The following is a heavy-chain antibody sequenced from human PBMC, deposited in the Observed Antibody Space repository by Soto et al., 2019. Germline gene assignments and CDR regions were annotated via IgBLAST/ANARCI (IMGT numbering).Heavy chain of an antibody. Sequence: QVQLVESGGGVVQPGRSLRLSCAASGFTFSSYGMHWVRQAPGKGLEWVAVIWYDGSNKYYADSVKGRFTISRDNSKNTLYLQMNSLRAEDTAAYYCARADIAAGFLDYWGQGTLVTVSS. V-gene: IGHV3-33*01. D-gene: IGHD6-25*01. CDR3: ARADIAAGFLDY. CDR2: IWYDGSNK. J-gene: IGHJ4*02. CDR1: GFTFSSYG.